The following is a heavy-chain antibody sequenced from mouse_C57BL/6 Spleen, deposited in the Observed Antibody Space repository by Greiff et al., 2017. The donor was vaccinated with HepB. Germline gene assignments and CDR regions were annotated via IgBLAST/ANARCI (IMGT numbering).Heavy chain of an antibody. CDR3: TRDRDLTVVDRFAY. D-gene: IGHD1-1*01. CDR1: GYTFTDYE. CDR2: IDPETGGT. J-gene: IGHJ3*01. V-gene: IGHV1-15*01. Sequence: QVQLQQSGAELVRPGASVTLSCKASGYTFTDYEMHWVKQTPVHGLEWIGAIDPETGGTAYNQKFKGKAILTADKSSSTAYMELRSLTSEDSAVYYCTRDRDLTVVDRFAYWGQGTLVTVSA.